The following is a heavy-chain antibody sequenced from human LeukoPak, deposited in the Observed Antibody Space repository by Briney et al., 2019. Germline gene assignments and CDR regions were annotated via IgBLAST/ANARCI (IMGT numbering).Heavy chain of an antibody. Sequence: SETLSLTCTVSGGSISRYYWSWIRQPAGKGLEWIGRIYSSGSTNYDPSLKSRVTISVDTSKNQFSLKLSSVTAADTAVYYCARGSPDAYYDFWSGYHYYYYYYMDVWGKGTTDTVSS. CDR1: GGSISRYY. CDR2: IYSSGST. CDR3: ARGSPDAYYDFWSGYHYYYYYYMDV. V-gene: IGHV4-4*07. J-gene: IGHJ6*03. D-gene: IGHD3-3*01.